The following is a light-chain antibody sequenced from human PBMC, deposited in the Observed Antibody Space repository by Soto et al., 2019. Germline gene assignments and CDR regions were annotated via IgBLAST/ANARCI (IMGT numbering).Light chain of an antibody. CDR1: SSDVGGYNY. J-gene: IGLJ1*01. CDR2: DVN. Sequence: QSALTQPRSVSGSPGQSVTISCTGTSSDVGGYNYVSWYQQHPGKAPKLMIYDVNKRPSGVPDRFSGSKSGNTASLTISGLQADDEADYYCCSYAGIYTYVFGTGTKLTVL. CDR3: CSYAGIYTYV. V-gene: IGLV2-11*01.